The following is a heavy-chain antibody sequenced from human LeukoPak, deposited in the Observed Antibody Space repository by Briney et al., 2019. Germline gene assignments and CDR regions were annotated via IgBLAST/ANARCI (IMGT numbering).Heavy chain of an antibody. V-gene: IGHV4-34*01. CDR1: GGSFSGYY. J-gene: IGHJ6*03. Sequence: PSETLSLTCAVYGGSFSGYYWSWIRQPPGKGLEWIGEINHSGSTNYNPSLKSRVTISVDTSKNQFSLKLSSVTAADTAVYYCARHKDYYYSYMDVWGKGTTVTISS. CDR2: INHSGST. CDR3: ARHKDYYYSYMDV.